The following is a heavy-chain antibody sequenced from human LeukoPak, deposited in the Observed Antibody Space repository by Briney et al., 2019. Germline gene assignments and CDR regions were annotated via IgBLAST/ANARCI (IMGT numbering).Heavy chain of an antibody. D-gene: IGHD5-18*01. V-gene: IGHV4-59*01. CDR1: GGSISSYY. Sequence: SETLSLTCTVSGGSISSYYWSWIRQPPGKGLEWIGYIYYSGSTNYNPSLKSRVTISVDTSKNQFSLKLSSVTAADTAVYYCARGALHSNRGYSYGIDYWGQGTLVTVSS. J-gene: IGHJ4*02. CDR2: IYYSGST. CDR3: ARGALHSNRGYSYGIDY.